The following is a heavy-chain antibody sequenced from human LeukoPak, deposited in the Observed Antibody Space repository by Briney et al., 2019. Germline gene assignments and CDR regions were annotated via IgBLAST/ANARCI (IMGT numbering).Heavy chain of an antibody. CDR2: IYTSGST. CDR3: ARHVIADYYYYYMDV. D-gene: IGHD2/OR15-2a*01. CDR1: GGSISSYY. V-gene: IGHV4-4*09. Sequence: SETLSLTCTVSGGSISSYYWSWIQQPPGKGLEWIGYIYTSGSTNYNPYLMSRVTISVDTSKNQFSLKLSSVTAADTAVYYCARHVIADYYYYYMDVWGKGTTVTVSS. J-gene: IGHJ6*03.